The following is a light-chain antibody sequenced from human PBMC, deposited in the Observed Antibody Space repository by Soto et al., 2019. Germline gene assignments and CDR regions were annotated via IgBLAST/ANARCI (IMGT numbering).Light chain of an antibody. CDR3: LQHNTYPLT. V-gene: IGKV1-17*01. J-gene: IGKJ4*01. CDR2: AAS. Sequence: DIQMTQSPSSLSASVGDTVTITCRASQDIINDLAWYQQKSGKAPQLLIHAASSLQGGVPSRFSGSGSGTEFTLTISSLQPEDFATYYCLQHNTYPLTFGGGTKVDIK. CDR1: QDIIND.